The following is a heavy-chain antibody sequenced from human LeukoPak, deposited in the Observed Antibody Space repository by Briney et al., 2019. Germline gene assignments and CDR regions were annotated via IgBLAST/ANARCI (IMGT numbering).Heavy chain of an antibody. CDR2: ISYDGSNK. J-gene: IGHJ4*02. Sequence: QPGGSLRLSCAASGFTFSSYGMHWVRQAPGKGLEWVAVISYDGSNKYYADSVKGRFTISRDNSKNTLYLQMNSLRAEDTAVYYCAKDGRHYGSGPLHDYWGQGTLVTVSS. D-gene: IGHD3-10*01. CDR1: GFTFSSYG. V-gene: IGHV3-30*18. CDR3: AKDGRHYGSGPLHDY.